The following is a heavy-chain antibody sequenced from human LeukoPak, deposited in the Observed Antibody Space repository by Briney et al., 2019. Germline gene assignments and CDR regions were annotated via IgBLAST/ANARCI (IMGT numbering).Heavy chain of an antibody. V-gene: IGHV3-7*03. Sequence: PGGSLRLSCAASGFTFSNYWMSWVRQAPGKGLEWVAIIKQGGSEKYYVDSVKGRFTISRDNAKNLLYLQMNSLRAEDTAVYYCAKPGLYYYDSSFPSRYYFDYWGQGTLVTVSS. CDR2: IKQGGSEK. CDR1: GFTFSNYW. D-gene: IGHD3-22*01. CDR3: AKPGLYYYDSSFPSRYYFDY. J-gene: IGHJ4*02.